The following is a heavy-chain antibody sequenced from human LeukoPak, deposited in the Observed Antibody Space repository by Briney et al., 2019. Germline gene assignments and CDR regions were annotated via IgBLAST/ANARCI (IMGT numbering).Heavy chain of an antibody. D-gene: IGHD2-21*02. CDR1: GGSISSGSYY. V-gene: IGHV4-61*02. CDR2: IYTSGST. CDR3: ARLFCGGDCYRYWYFDL. J-gene: IGHJ2*01. Sequence: PSETLSLTCTVSGGSISSGSYYWSWIRQPAGKGLEWIGRIYTSGSTNYNPSLKSRVTISVDTSKNQFSLKLTSVTAADTAVYYCARLFCGGDCYRYWYFDLWGRGTLVTVSS.